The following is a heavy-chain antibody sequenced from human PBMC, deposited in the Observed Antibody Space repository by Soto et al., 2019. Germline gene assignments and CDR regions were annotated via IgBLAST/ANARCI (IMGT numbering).Heavy chain of an antibody. CDR1: GFTFSSYA. J-gene: IGHJ3*01. CDR3: AKFYCISTMCQAPAAKTTGGFEV. V-gene: IGHV3-23*01. CDR2: ISGSGVST. D-gene: IGHD2-2*01. Sequence: EPQLLESGGGLGHPGGSLRLSCAASGFTFSSYAMSWVRQAPGKGLEWVAAISGSGVSTYYADSVRGRSTISSDTSKKTVDLQMNNLRAEHTAVYYCAKFYCISTMCQAPAAKTTGGFEVWGQGTLVTVSS.